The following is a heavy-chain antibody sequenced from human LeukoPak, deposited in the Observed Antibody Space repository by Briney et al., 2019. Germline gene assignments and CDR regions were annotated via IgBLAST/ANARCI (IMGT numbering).Heavy chain of an antibody. J-gene: IGHJ4*02. CDR1: GFTFSSYA. CDR2: ISGSGINT. CDR3: ASGELYFDY. Sequence: PGGSLRLSCAASGFTFSSYAMSWVRQAPGKGLEWVSVISGSGINTYYADSVKGRFTISRDNSKNTLYLQMNSLRPEDTAVYYCASGELYFDYWGQGTLVTVSS. D-gene: IGHD1-1*01. V-gene: IGHV3-23*01.